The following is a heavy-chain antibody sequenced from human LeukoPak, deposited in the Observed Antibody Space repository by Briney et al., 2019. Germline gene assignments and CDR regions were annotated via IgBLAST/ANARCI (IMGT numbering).Heavy chain of an antibody. V-gene: IGHV4-4*07. CDR2: IYTSGST. J-gene: IGHJ4*02. Sequence: MPSETLSLTCTVSGGSISSYYWSWIRQPAGKGLEWIGRIYTSGSTNYNPSLKSRVTMSVDTSKNQFSLKLSSVTAADTAVYYCARSSKLRFQRAPFDYWGQGTLVTVSS. CDR3: ARSSKLRFQRAPFDY. D-gene: IGHD3-3*01. CDR1: GGSISSYY.